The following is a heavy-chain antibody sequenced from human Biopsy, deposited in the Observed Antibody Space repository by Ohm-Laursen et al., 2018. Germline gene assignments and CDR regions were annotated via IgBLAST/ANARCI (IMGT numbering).Heavy chain of an antibody. Sequence: GSRLLSSAASGCSFSHAWTSCVFPSPGNGLEWVGRLKNEIDGGTTDYAAPVKGRFTILRDDSKNMLFLQMDSLKTEDTAVYYCTHHYDASDDVFDIWGQGTVVTVSS. V-gene: IGHV3-15*01. CDR3: THHYDASDDVFDI. J-gene: IGHJ3*02. CDR2: LKNEIDGGTT. D-gene: IGHD3-22*01. CDR1: GCSFSHAW.